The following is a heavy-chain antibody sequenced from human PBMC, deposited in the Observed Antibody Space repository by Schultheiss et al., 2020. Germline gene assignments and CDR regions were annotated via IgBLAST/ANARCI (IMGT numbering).Heavy chain of an antibody. J-gene: IGHJ4*02. CDR3: ARGPRRAARSFGY. D-gene: IGHD6-6*01. CDR1: GGSISSGDYY. CDR2: IYYSGST. V-gene: IGHV4-30-4*01. Sequence: SQTLSLTCTVSGGSISSGDYYWSWIRQHPGKGLEWIGYIYYSGSTYYNPSLKSRVTLSVDRSKNQFSLKLSSVTAADTAVYYCARGPRRAARSFGYWGQGTLVTVSS.